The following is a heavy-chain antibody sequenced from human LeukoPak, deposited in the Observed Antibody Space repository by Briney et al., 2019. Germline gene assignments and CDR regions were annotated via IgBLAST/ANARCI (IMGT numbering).Heavy chain of an antibody. CDR2: INWNGGST. J-gene: IGHJ6*03. CDR3: ARVRCSGGSCGYYYYYMDV. Sequence: PGGSLRLSCAASGFTFDDYGMSWVRQAPGKGLEWVSGINWNGGSTVYADSVKGRFTISRDNAKNSLYLQVNSLRAEDTALYYCARVRCSGGSCGYYYYYMDVWGKGTTVTVSS. V-gene: IGHV3-20*04. CDR1: GFTFDDYG. D-gene: IGHD2-15*01.